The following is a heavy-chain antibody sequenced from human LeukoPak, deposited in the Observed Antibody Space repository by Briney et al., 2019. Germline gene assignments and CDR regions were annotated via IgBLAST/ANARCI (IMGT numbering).Heavy chain of an antibody. CDR2: IYYGGST. J-gene: IGHJ6*02. Sequence: SETLSLTCTVSGGSISSYYWSWIRQPPGKGLEWIGYIYYGGSTNYNPSLKSRVTISVDTSKNQFSLKLSSVTAADTAVYYCARGGYCSSTRCYGMDVWGQGTTVTVSS. V-gene: IGHV4-59*01. CDR1: GGSISSYY. CDR3: ARGGYCSSTRCYGMDV. D-gene: IGHD2-2*01.